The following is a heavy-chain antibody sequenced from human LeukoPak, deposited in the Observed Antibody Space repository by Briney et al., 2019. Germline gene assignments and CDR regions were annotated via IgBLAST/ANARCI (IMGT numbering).Heavy chain of an antibody. CDR1: GFTFSSYG. Sequence: GGSLRLSCAASGFTFSSYGMHWVRQAPGKGLEWVAVIWYDGSNKYYADSVKGRFTISRDNSKNTLYLQMNSLRAEDTAVYYCARGGDCSSTSCYHYYYYYYMDVWGKGTTVTVSS. V-gene: IGHV3-33*01. J-gene: IGHJ6*03. CDR3: ARGGDCSSTSCYHYYYYYYMDV. D-gene: IGHD2-2*01. CDR2: IWYDGSNK.